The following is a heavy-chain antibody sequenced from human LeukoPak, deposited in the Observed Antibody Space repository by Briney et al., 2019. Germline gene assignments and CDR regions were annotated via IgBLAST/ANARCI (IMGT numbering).Heavy chain of an antibody. CDR2: INPSGGST. CDR1: GYTFTSYY. J-gene: IGHJ4*02. CDR3: ARGPPYGGYVNY. V-gene: IGHV1-46*01. Sequence: ASVKVSCKASGYTFTSYYMHWVRQAPGQGLEWMGMINPSGGSTTYAQKFQGRVTLTRDTSTSTVYMELCSLRSEDTAVYHCARGPPYGGYVNYWGQGTLVTVSS. D-gene: IGHD5-12*01.